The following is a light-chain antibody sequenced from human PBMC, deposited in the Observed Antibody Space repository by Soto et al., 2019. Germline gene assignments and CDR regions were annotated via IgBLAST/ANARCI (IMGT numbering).Light chain of an antibody. CDR3: SSFTSSMTNG. J-gene: IGLJ2*01. CDR2: DVN. Sequence: QSVLTQPASVSGSPGQSITISCTGTSSDIGAYNFVSWYQQHPGKAPKLMLYDVNIRPSGVSNRFSGSKSGNTASLTISGLQAADEADYFCSSFTSSMTNGVGGGTKLTV. CDR1: SSDIGAYNF. V-gene: IGLV2-14*03.